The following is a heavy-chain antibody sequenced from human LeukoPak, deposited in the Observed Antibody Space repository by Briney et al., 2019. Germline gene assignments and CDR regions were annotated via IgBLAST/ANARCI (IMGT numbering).Heavy chain of an antibody. Sequence: PGGSLRLSCAASGFSFADSWIHWVRQAPGKGLVWVSRINNDGSDTRYADSVRGRFTISRDNAKNTLYLQMNSLRAEDTAVYYCARVSGLGMNEYYQHWGQGTLVTVPS. CDR1: GFSFADSW. CDR2: INNDGSDT. J-gene: IGHJ1*01. V-gene: IGHV3-74*01. D-gene: IGHD3-10*01. CDR3: ARVSGLGMNEYYQH.